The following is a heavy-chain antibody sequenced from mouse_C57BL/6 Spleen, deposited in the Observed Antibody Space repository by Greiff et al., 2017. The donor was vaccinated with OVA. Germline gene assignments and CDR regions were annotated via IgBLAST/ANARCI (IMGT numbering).Heavy chain of an antibody. CDR3: ARVRDSSGYVPFDY. D-gene: IGHD3-2*02. Sequence: VKQRPGRGLEWIGRIDPNSGGTKYNEKFKSKATLTVDKPSSTAYMQLSSLTSEDSAVYYCARVRDSSGYVPFDYWGQGTTLTVSS. J-gene: IGHJ2*01. CDR2: IDPNSGGT. V-gene: IGHV1-72*01.